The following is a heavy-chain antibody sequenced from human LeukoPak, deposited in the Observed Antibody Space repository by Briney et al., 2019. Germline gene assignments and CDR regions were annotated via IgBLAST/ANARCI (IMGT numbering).Heavy chain of an antibody. V-gene: IGHV3-30*10. CDR1: GFTFSSYA. D-gene: IGHD1-26*01. Sequence: GGSLRLSCAASGFTFSSYAMHWVRQAPGKGLEWVAFISNDGSYNYCTDTVKGRFNISRDNSENTLYLQMNSLRPDDTAVYYCARDGSGTNLFDVGWFDSWGQGTLVTVSS. CDR2: ISNDGSYN. CDR3: ARDGSGTNLFDVGWFDS. J-gene: IGHJ5*01.